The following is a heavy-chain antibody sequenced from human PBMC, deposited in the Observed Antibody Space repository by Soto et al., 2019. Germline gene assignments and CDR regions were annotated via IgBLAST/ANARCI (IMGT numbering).Heavy chain of an antibody. CDR2: LIPMFGTP. Sequence: SVKVSCNASGGAFTDYIFDWVRQAPGQGLEWMGCLIPMFGTPKYAQKFQHRVTISADVSTGTAYMELTRLRFDDTAVYYCAGGRDQPPVGLYFESWGEGTRVTVSS. D-gene: IGHD1-26*01. CDR1: GGAFTDYI. CDR3: AGGRDQPPVGLYFES. V-gene: IGHV1-69*13. J-gene: IGHJ4*02.